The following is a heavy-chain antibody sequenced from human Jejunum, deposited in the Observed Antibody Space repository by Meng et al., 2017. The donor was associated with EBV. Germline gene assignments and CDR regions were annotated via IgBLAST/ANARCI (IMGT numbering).Heavy chain of an antibody. CDR2: IYHGGGP. CDR1: GGSISDNDW. V-gene: IGHV4-4*02. CDR3: AGNGYYALEY. J-gene: IGHJ4*02. D-gene: IGHD3-22*01. Sequence: QASGPILEKPSGTLSPSSVVSGGSISDNDWWSWVRQPPGKGLEWLGEIYHGGGPNYNPSLESRVTISVDKSKNQFSLKLNSVTVADTAVYYCAGNGYYALEYWGPGILVTVSS.